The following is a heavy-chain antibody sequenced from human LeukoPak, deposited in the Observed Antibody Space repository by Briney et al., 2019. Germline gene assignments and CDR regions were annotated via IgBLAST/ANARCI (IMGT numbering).Heavy chain of an antibody. CDR3: ARVPNYYDNFYYFDY. CDR2: INAGNGNT. J-gene: IGHJ4*02. D-gene: IGHD3-22*01. Sequence: VASVNVSCKASGYTFTSYAMHWVRQAPGQRLEWMGWINAGNGNTKYSQKFQGRVTITRDTSASTAYMELSSLRSEDTAVYYCARVPNYYDNFYYFDYWGQGTLVTVSS. CDR1: GYTFTSYA. V-gene: IGHV1-3*01.